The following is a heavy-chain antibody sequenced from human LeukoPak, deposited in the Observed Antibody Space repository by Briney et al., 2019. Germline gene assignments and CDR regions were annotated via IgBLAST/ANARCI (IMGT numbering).Heavy chain of an antibody. Sequence: SQTLSLTCTVAGGSTSSYYWSWIRHPAGKGLERIGRIYTSGSTNYNPSLKSRVTMSVDTSKNQFSLKLSSVTAADTAVYYCAKGYFRWNSCYDDRGAFDYWGQGTLVTVSS. V-gene: IGHV4-4*07. D-gene: IGHD3-22*01. CDR1: GGSTSSYY. CDR3: AKGYFRWNSCYDDRGAFDY. J-gene: IGHJ4*02. CDR2: IYTSGST.